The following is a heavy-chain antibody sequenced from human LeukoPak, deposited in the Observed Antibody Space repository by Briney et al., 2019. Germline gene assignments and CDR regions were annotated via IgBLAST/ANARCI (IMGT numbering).Heavy chain of an antibody. D-gene: IGHD3-3*01. V-gene: IGHV3-9*01. CDR2: LNWNSAFK. CDR3: ARGPGYDFWSGRFEY. J-gene: IGHJ4*02. CDR1: GFTFDDYA. Sequence: PGGSLRLSCAASGFTFDDYAMLWVRQAPGKGLEWVSGLNWNSAFKGYADSVKGRFTISRDNAKNSLYLQMNSLRAEDTALYYCARGPGYDFWSGRFEYWGQGTLVTVSS.